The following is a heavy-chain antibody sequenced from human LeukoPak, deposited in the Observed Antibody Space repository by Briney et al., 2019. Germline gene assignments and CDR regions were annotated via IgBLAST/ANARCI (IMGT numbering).Heavy chain of an antibody. CDR3: ARRYYYDSSGYYYGGWFDP. CDR1: GGSFSGYY. V-gene: IGHV4-34*01. CDR2: INHSGST. J-gene: IGHJ5*02. D-gene: IGHD3-22*01. Sequence: SETLSLTCAVYGGSFSGYYWSWIRQPPGKGLEWIGEINHSGSTNYNPSLKSRVTISVDTSKNQFSLKLSSVTAADTAVYHCARRYYYDSSGYYYGGWFDPWGQGTLVTVSS.